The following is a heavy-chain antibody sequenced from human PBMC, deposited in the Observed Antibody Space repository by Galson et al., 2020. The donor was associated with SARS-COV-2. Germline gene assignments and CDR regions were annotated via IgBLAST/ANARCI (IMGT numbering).Heavy chain of an antibody. V-gene: IGHV1-2*02. CDR1: GYTFTGYY. D-gene: IGHD6-13*01. CDR3: ARARVRAAAGRLNYYYYGMDV. J-gene: IGHJ6*02. CDR2: INPDSGGT. Sequence: ASVKVSCKASGYTFTGYYIHWVRQAPGQGLEWTGWINPDSGGTKYAQKFQGRVSMTRDTSISTGYMELSRLRSDDTAVYYCARARVRAAAGRLNYYYYGMDVWGQGTTVTVSS.